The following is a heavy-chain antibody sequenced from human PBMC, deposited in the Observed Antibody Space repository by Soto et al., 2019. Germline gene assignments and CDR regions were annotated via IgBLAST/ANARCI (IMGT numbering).Heavy chain of an antibody. CDR2: ISAYNGNT. CDR1: GXTFTSYG. CDR3: ARDLQWLTEGGNWFDP. V-gene: IGHV1-18*01. D-gene: IGHD6-19*01. J-gene: IGHJ5*02. Sequence: ASVKVSCKASGXTFTSYGISWVRQAPGQGLEWMGWISAYNGNTNYAQKLQCRVTMTTDTSTNTAYLELRSLRSAATAVYYCARDLQWLTEGGNWFDPWGQGTLVTVSS.